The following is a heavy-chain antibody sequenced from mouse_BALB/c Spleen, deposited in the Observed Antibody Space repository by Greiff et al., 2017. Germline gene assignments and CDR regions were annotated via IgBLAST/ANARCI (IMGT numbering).Heavy chain of an antibody. Sequence: DVKLQESGPGLVKPSQSLSLTCTVTGYSITSDYAWNWIRQFPGNKLEWMGYISYSGSTSYNPSLKSRISITRDTSKNQFFLQLNSVTTEDTATYYCARGVDGNSYFDYWGQGTTLTVSS. CDR3: ARGVDGNSYFDY. V-gene: IGHV3-2*02. CDR1: GYSITSDYA. CDR2: ISYSGST. D-gene: IGHD2-1*01. J-gene: IGHJ2*01.